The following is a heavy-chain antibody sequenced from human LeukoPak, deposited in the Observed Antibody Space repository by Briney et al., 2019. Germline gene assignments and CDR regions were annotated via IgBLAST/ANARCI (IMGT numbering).Heavy chain of an antibody. J-gene: IGHJ4*02. Sequence: PSETLSLTCTVSGGSISSGSYYWSWIRQPAGKGLEWIGRIYTSGSTNYNPSLKSRVTISVDTSKNQFSLKLSSVTAADTAVYYCARGTYYYGSGSYGLFDYWGQGTLVTVSS. D-gene: IGHD3-10*01. CDR1: GGSISSGSYY. V-gene: IGHV4-61*02. CDR2: IYTSGST. CDR3: ARGTYYYGSGSYGLFDY.